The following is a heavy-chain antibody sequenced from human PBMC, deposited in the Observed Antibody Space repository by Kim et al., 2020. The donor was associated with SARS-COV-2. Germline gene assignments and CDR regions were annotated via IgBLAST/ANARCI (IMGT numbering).Heavy chain of an antibody. CDR1: GYTFTGYY. CDR3: ARGSTTVRQDYYYGMDV. V-gene: IGHV1-2*02. Sequence: ASVKVSCKASGYTFTGYYMHWVRQAPGQGLEWMGWINPNSGGTNYAQKFQGRVTMTRDTSISTAYMELSRLRSDDTAVYYCARGSTTVRQDYYYGMDVWGQGTTVTVSS. CDR2: INPNSGGT. J-gene: IGHJ6*02. D-gene: IGHD4-4*01.